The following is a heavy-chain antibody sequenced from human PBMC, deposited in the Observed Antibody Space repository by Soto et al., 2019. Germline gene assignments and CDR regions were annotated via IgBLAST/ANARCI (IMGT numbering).Heavy chain of an antibody. V-gene: IGHV4-38-2*01. CDR1: GYSISSGYY. D-gene: IGHD3-9*01. CDR3: ARGRPYDILTGYYSEFDY. Sequence: NPSETLSLTCAVSGYSISSGYYWGWIRQPPGKGLEWIGSIYHSGSTYYNPSLKSRVTISVDTSKNQFSLKLSSVTAADTAVYYCARGRPYDILTGYYSEFDYWGQGTLVTVSS. J-gene: IGHJ4*02. CDR2: IYHSGST.